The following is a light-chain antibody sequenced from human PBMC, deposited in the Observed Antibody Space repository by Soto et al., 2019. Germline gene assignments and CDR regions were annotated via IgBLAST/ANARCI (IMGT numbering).Light chain of an antibody. Sequence: QAVVTQEPSLTVSPGGTVTLTCASSTGTVTSAYYTNWLQQKPGQAPRALIYSTSEKHSWTPARFSGSLLGGKAALTLSGAQPEDEADYYCLLYYGGAQVLFGGGTKLTVL. CDR1: TGTVTSAYY. V-gene: IGLV7-43*01. CDR3: LLYYGGAQVL. J-gene: IGLJ2*01. CDR2: STS.